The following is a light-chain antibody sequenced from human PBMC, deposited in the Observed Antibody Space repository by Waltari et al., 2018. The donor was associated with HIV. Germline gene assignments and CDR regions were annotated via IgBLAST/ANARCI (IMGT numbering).Light chain of an antibody. CDR1: KLEDQY. J-gene: IGLJ2*01. CDR2: KDR. CDR3: QAWDGRNGV. V-gene: IGLV3-1*01. Sequence: SYELTQPPSVSVSPGQTASITCPGDKLEDQYVWWYQQKPGQSPGLVLYKDRERPSGIPQRFSGSNSGNTATLTISGTQATDEADYFCQAWDGRNGVFGGGTKLTVL.